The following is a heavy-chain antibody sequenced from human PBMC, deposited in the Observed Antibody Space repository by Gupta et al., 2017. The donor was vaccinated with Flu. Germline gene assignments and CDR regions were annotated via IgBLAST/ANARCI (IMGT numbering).Heavy chain of an antibody. CDR2: T. V-gene: IGHV3-23*01. CDR3: AKILVGSTTWRVGPHFDAFDI. D-gene: IGHD1-26*01. Sequence: TYYADSVKGRFTISRDNSKNTLYLQMNSLRAEDTAVYYCAKILVGSTTWRVGPHFDAFDIWGRGTLVTVSS. J-gene: IGHJ3*02.